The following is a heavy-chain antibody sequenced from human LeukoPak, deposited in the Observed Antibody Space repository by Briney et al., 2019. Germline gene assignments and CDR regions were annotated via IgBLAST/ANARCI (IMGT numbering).Heavy chain of an antibody. CDR2: ITDSGGDT. V-gene: IGHV3-23*01. J-gene: IGHJ4*02. CDR1: GFTFSRYA. D-gene: IGHD6-6*01. CDR3: ARGSSSSRPYYFDS. Sequence: GGSLRLSCVASGFTFSRYAMSWVRQAPGQGLEWVSAITDSGGDTYHADSVQGRFTISRDNSDDTLYMQMNSLRVEDTAVYYCARGSSSSRPYYFDSWGQGTLVTVSS.